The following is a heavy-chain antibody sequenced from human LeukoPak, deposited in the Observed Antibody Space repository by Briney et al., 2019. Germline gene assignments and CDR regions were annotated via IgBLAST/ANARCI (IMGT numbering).Heavy chain of an antibody. J-gene: IGHJ3*02. D-gene: IGHD5-24*01. CDR3: ARRSRMTTIDAFDI. CDR1: GGSISSYY. CDR2: IYYSGST. Sequence: PSETLSLTCTVSGGSISSYYWSWSRQPPGKGLEWIGYIYYSGSTNYNPSLKSRVTISVDTSKNQFFLKLSSVTAADTAVYYCARRSRMTTIDAFDIWGQGTMVTVSS. V-gene: IGHV4-59*08.